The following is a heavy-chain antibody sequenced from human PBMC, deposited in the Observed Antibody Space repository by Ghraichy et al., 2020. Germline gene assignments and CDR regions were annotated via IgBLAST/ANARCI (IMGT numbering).Heavy chain of an antibody. CDR2: VRSNAYGGKS. Sequence: GGSLRLSCTTSGFTFSDHAVSWVRQAPGRGLEWLGFVRSNAYGGKSEYAASVKGRFTISRDDSKTSAFLHMNSLKTEDTAVYYCAREGYSSSFDAFDMWGQGTRVTVSS. D-gene: IGHD2-2*01. J-gene: IGHJ3*02. CDR3: AREGYSSSFDAFDM. V-gene: IGHV3-49*04. CDR1: GFTFSDHA.